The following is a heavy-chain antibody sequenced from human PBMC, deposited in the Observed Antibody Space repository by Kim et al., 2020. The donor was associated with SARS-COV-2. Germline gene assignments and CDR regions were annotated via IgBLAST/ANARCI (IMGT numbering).Heavy chain of an antibody. CDR1: GFTFGDHG. Sequence: GGSLRLSCAASGFTFGDHGMSWVRQAPGKGLEWVCAISRNGGSTDYADSVKGRFTISRDNAKNSLYLQMNSLRAEDTALYYCARIKVYGYDLYDAFDVWGQGTLVTVSS. CDR2: ISRNGGST. D-gene: IGHD5-12*01. V-gene: IGHV3-20*04. J-gene: IGHJ3*01. CDR3: ARIKVYGYDLYDAFDV.